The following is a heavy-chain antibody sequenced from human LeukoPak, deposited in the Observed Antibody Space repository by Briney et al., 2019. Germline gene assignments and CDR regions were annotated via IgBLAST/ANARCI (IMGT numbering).Heavy chain of an antibody. CDR2: IYYSGST. D-gene: IGHD1-7*01. CDR3: ARDYALELRSRYYYYMDV. Sequence: SETLSLTCTVSGGSISSYYWSWIRQPPGKGLEWIGYIYYSGSTNYNPSLKSRVTISVDTSKNQFSLKLSSVTAADTAVYYCARDYALELRSRYYYYMDVWGKGTTVTVSS. J-gene: IGHJ6*03. V-gene: IGHV4-59*12. CDR1: GGSISSYY.